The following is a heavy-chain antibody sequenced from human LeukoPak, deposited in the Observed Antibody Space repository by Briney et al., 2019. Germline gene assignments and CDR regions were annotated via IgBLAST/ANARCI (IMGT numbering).Heavy chain of an antibody. D-gene: IGHD3-10*01. Sequence: SVKVSCKASGGTFSSYAISWVRQAPGQGLEWMGGIIPIFGTANYAQKFQGRVTITADESTSTAYMELSSLRSEDTAVYYCARGAYYYGSGSPANYYYMDVWGKGTTVTVSS. V-gene: IGHV1-69*13. CDR3: ARGAYYYGSGSPANYYYMDV. J-gene: IGHJ6*03. CDR2: IIPIFGTA. CDR1: GGTFSSYA.